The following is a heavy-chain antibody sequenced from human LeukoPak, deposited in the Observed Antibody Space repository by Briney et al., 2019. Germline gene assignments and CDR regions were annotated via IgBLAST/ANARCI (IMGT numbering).Heavy chain of an antibody. J-gene: IGHJ4*02. CDR2: SRINAGT. Sequence: SETLSLTCSVSGVSITSYHWSWIRQPAGKGLEWIGRSRINAGTNYNPSLKSRVTLSTDTSKNQFSLKLTSVTAADTAVYYCARDGLYNFGYSYFDNWSQGILVTVFS. CDR3: ARDGLYNFGYSYFDN. V-gene: IGHV4-4*07. D-gene: IGHD3-22*01. CDR1: GVSITSYH.